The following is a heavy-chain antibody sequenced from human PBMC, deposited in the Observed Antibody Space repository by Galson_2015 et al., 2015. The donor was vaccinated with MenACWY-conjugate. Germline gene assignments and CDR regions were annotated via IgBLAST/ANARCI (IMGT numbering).Heavy chain of an antibody. V-gene: IGHV6-1*01. D-gene: IGHD1-1*01. CDR2: TYYRSKWYN. CDR1: GDSVSSNTAA. CDR3: ARAGQLGSWYFDL. Sequence: CAISGDSVSSNTAAWNWIRQSPSRGLEWLGRTYYRSKWYNDCAVSVQSRININADTSRNQFSLHLYSLTPEDTAVYYCARAGQLGSWYFDLWGRGTLVTVS. J-gene: IGHJ2*01.